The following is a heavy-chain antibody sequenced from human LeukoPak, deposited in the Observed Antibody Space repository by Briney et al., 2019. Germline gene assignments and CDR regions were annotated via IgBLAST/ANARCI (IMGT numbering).Heavy chain of an antibody. D-gene: IGHD1-14*01. Sequence: GASVKVFCKTSGYPFTTYEINWVRQAAGQGLEWMGWVHPNSGNTAYAQKFQGRVTMTRNTSISTAYMELSSLRSDDTAVYFCARGPRNDPWGQGTLVTVSS. J-gene: IGHJ5*02. CDR2: VHPNSGNT. V-gene: IGHV1-8*01. CDR3: ARGPRNDP. CDR1: GYPFTTYE.